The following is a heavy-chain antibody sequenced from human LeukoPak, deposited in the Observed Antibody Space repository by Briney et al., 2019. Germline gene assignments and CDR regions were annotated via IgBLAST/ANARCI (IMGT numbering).Heavy chain of an antibody. CDR2: ISSSGSTI. V-gene: IGHV3-48*03. Sequence: PGGSLRLSCAASGFTFSSYEMNWVRQAPGRGLEWVSYISSSGSTIYYADSVKGRFTISRDNAKNSQYLQMNSLRAEDTAVYYCARGGGPTTVTTFGLWYFDLWGRGTLVTVSS. J-gene: IGHJ2*01. CDR1: GFTFSSYE. D-gene: IGHD4-17*01. CDR3: ARGGGPTTVTTFGLWYFDL.